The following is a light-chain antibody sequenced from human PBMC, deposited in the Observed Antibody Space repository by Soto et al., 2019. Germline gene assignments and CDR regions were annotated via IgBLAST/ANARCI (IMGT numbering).Light chain of an antibody. CDR3: QQSYITPYT. Sequence: DIQMTQSPSSLSVSVGDRVTITCRASQNIAGYLNWYQQKPGKAPNLLIYGSSNLQSGVPSTFSGSGSGTDFTLTISSLQPEDFATYYCQQSYITPYTFGQGTKLAIK. CDR1: QNIAGY. CDR2: GSS. J-gene: IGKJ2*01. V-gene: IGKV1-39*01.